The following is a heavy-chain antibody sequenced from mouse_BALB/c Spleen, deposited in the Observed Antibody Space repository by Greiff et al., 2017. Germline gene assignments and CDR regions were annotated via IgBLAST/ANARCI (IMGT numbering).Heavy chain of an antibody. V-gene: IGHV1-9*01. J-gene: IGHJ2*01. CDR1: GYTFSSYW. CDR3: ARRGYYYGSSYYFDY. D-gene: IGHD1-1*01. Sequence: QVQLQQSGAELMKPGASVKISCKATGYTFSSYWIEWVKQRPGHGLEWIGEILPGSGSTNYNEKFKGKATFTADTSSNTAYMQLSSLTSEDSAVYYCARRGYYYGSSYYFDYWGQGTTLTVSS. CDR2: ILPGSGST.